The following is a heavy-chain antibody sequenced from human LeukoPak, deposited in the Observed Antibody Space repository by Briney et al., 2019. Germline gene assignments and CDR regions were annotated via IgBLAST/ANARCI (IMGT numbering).Heavy chain of an antibody. CDR3: ARVYRGRFDP. J-gene: IGHJ5*02. CDR2: INHSGST. Sequence: SETLSLTCTVSGYSISSGYYWGWIRQPPGKGLEWIGEINHSGSTNYNPSLKSRVTISVDTSKNQFSLKLSSVTAADTAVYYCARVYRGRFDPWGQGTLVTVSS. CDR1: GYSISSGYY. V-gene: IGHV4-38-2*02.